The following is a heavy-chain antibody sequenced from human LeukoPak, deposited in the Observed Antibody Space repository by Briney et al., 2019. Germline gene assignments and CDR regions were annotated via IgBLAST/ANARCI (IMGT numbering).Heavy chain of an antibody. CDR3: ARAGITMIRN. D-gene: IGHD3-22*01. CDR2: IYYSGST. CDR1: GGSISSYY. J-gene: IGHJ4*02. V-gene: IGHV4-59*12. Sequence: PSETLSLTCTVSGGSISSYYWSWIRQPPGKGLEWIGYIYYSGSTNYNPSLKSRVTISVDTSKNQFSLKLSSVTAADTAVYYCARAGITMIRNWGQGTLVTVSS.